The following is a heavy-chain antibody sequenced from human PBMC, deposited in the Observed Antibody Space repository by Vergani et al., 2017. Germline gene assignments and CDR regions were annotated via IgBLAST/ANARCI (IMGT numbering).Heavy chain of an antibody. CDR3: ARHVLRYFDWLLIDY. CDR2: IKQDGSEK. Sequence: EVQLVESGGGLVQPGGSLRLSCAASGFTFSSYWMSWVRQAPGKGLEWVANIKQDGSEKYYVDSVKGRFTISRDNAKNSLYLQMNSLRAEDTAVYYCARHVLRYFDWLLIDYWGQGTLVTVSS. J-gene: IGHJ4*02. CDR1: GFTFSSYW. V-gene: IGHV3-7*01. D-gene: IGHD3-9*01.